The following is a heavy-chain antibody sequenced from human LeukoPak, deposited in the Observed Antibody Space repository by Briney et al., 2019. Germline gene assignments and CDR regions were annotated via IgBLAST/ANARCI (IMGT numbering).Heavy chain of an antibody. V-gene: IGHV3-7*03. CDR2: INRDGSQK. J-gene: IGHJ4*02. CDR3: TKTLGSGGWQPVDY. Sequence: GGSLRLSCAASGFSLSAYWMTWVRQAPGKGLEWVANINRDGSQKNHVDSVKGRFTISRDNPKNTLYLQMNSLRAEDTAVYYCTKTLGSGGWQPVDYWGQGTLVTVSS. D-gene: IGHD6-19*01. CDR1: GFSLSAYW.